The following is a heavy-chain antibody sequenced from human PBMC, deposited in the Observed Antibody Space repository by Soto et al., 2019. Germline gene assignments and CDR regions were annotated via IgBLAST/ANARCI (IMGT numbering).Heavy chain of an antibody. CDR1: GFSFSYYT. Sequence: EVQLVESGGGLVKPGGSLRLSCAASGFSFSYYTMKWVRQAPGKGLEWVSSISSTSSHKYYADSVKGRFTISRDNANNSLYLQMNSLRAADPAVYYCARAQEYCIGGACYPFFDYWGQGTLVTFSS. J-gene: IGHJ4*02. CDR3: ARAQEYCIGGACYPFFDY. V-gene: IGHV3-21*01. D-gene: IGHD2-15*01. CDR2: ISSTSSHK.